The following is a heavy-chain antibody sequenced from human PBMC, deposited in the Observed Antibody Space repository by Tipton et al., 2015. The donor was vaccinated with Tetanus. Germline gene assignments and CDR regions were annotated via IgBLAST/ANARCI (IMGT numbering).Heavy chain of an antibody. CDR2: IYYSGST. J-gene: IGHJ4*02. CDR1: GGSISSYY. CDR3: AIVLIGPRGVAGYFDY. D-gene: IGHD6-19*01. Sequence: TLSLTCTVSGGSISSYYWSWIRQPPGKGLEWIGYIYYSGSTNYNPSLKSRVTISVDTSKNQFSLKLSSVTAADTAVYYCAIVLIGPRGVAGYFDYWGQGTLVTVSS. V-gene: IGHV4-59*08.